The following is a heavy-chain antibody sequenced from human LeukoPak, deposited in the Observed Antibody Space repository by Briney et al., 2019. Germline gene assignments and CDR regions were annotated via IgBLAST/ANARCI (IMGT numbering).Heavy chain of an antibody. CDR1: GFTFSSYA. CDR3: AKSLFGSGWYLVDY. D-gene: IGHD6-19*01. Sequence: GGSLRLSCAASGFTFSSYAMSWVRQAPGKGLEWVSAISGSGGSTYYADSVKGRFTISRDNPKNTLYLQMNSLRAEDTAVYYCAKSLFGSGWYLVDYWGQGTLVTVSS. CDR2: ISGSGGST. J-gene: IGHJ4*02. V-gene: IGHV3-23*01.